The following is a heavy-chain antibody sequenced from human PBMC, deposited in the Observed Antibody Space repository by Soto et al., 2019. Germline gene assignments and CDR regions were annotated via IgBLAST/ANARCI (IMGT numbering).Heavy chain of an antibody. Sequence: VGSLRLSCAASGFTFSSYAMSWVRQARGKGLEWVSAISGSGGSTYYADSVKGRFTIFRDNSKNTLYLQMNSLRAEDTAVYYCAKVVLYDFWSGYEDYWGQGTLVTVSS. D-gene: IGHD3-3*01. CDR3: AKVVLYDFWSGYEDY. J-gene: IGHJ4*02. CDR1: GFTFSSYA. V-gene: IGHV3-23*01. CDR2: ISGSGGST.